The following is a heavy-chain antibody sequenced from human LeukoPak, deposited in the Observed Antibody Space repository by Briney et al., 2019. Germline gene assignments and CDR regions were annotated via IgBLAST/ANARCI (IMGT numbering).Heavy chain of an antibody. Sequence: PSETLSLTCTVSGGSISNYYWSWVRQPPGKGLEWIGYIYYTGSTNYSPSLKSRVTISVDTSKNQFSLKLSSVTAADTALYYCARAKGNSNYPYYYMDVWGKGTTVTVSS. CDR3: ARAKGNSNYPYYYMDV. CDR1: GGSISNYY. CDR2: IYYTGST. D-gene: IGHD4-11*01. V-gene: IGHV4-59*01. J-gene: IGHJ6*03.